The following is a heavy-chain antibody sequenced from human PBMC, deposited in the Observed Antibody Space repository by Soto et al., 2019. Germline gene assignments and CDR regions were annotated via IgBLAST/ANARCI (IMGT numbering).Heavy chain of an antibody. CDR3: GRGTDEVKIVFEP. Sequence: GGSLRLSCAASGFTVSNNYMTWVRQAPGKGREWVSSIHPGGDTFYADSVKGRFSFSRDNSKKTVYLQLNSIRVEDTAVYYCGRGTDEVKIVFEPCGEVILVTVSS. D-gene: IGHD2-15*01. J-gene: IGHJ5*02. CDR1: GFTVSNNY. CDR2: IHPGGDT. V-gene: IGHV3-53*01.